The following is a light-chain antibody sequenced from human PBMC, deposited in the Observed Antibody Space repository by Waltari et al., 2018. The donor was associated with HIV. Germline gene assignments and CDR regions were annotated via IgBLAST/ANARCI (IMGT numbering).Light chain of an antibody. Sequence: QSALTQPPSASGSPGQSVTIPCTGTSSDVGIYDYVSWYQQHPGKAPKLMIYEVTKRPSGVPDRFSGSKFGNTASLTVSGLQAEDEADYYCSSYGGSNNLVFGGGTKLTVL. CDR2: EVT. CDR3: SSYGGSNNLV. CDR1: SSDVGIYDY. V-gene: IGLV2-8*01. J-gene: IGLJ3*02.